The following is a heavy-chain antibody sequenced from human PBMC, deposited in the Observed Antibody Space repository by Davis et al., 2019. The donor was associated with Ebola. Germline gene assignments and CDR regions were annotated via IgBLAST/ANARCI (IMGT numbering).Heavy chain of an antibody. Sequence: ASVKVSCKASGYTFTSYGISWVRQAPGQGLEWMGWINPNSGGTNYAQKFQGRVTMTTDTSTSTAYMELRSLRSDDTAVYYCARDGDIVVVPAYNRGFDPWGQGTLVTVSS. CDR1: GYTFTSYG. CDR3: ARDGDIVVVPAYNRGFDP. CDR2: INPNSGGT. J-gene: IGHJ5*02. V-gene: IGHV1-18*01. D-gene: IGHD2-2*01.